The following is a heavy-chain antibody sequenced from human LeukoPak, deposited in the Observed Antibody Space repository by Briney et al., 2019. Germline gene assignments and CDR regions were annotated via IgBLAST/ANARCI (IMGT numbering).Heavy chain of an antibody. CDR1: GFTFSSNY. J-gene: IGHJ4*02. Sequence: GGSLRLSCAASGFTFSSNYMSWVRQAPGKGLEWVSVIYSGGSTYYADSVKGRFTISRDNSKNTLYLQMNSLRAEDTAVYYCASIKVAVAGSGARGQGTLVTVSS. CDR2: IYSGGST. D-gene: IGHD6-19*01. V-gene: IGHV3-53*01. CDR3: ASIKVAVAGSGA.